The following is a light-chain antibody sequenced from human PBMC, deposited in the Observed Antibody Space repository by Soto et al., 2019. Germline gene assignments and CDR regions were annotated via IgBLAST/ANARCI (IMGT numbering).Light chain of an antibody. CDR1: QSVSNNY. CDR3: QQYGSSGT. J-gene: IGKJ1*01. V-gene: IGKV3-20*01. Sequence: EIVLTHTPATTSPSSEQKTTLYCXASQSVSNNYLAWYQQTPGPAPRLLIYGASNRATGIPDRFSGSGSGTDFTLTISRLAPEDFAVYYCQQYGSSGTFGQGTKVDI. CDR2: GAS.